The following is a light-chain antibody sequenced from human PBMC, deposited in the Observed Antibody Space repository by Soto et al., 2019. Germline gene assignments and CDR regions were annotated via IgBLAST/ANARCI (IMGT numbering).Light chain of an antibody. CDR1: SGHSSYA. CDR3: QTLGTGWV. Sequence: QSVLTQSPSASASLGASVKLTCTLSSGHSSYAIAWHQQQPEKGPRYLMKLNSDGSHSKGDGIPDRFSGSSSGAERYLTISSLQSEDEADYYCQTLGTGWVFGGGTKLTVL. CDR2: LNSDGSH. J-gene: IGLJ3*02. V-gene: IGLV4-69*01.